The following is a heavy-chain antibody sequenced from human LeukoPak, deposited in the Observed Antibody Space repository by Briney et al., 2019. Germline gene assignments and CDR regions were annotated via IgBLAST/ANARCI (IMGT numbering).Heavy chain of an antibody. V-gene: IGHV1-2*06. Sequence: GASVKVSCKASGYTFTGYYMHWVRQAPGQGREWMGRINPNSGGTNYAQKFQGRVTMTRDTSISTAYMELSRLRSDDTAVYYCARDPGDNWNEMDYWGQGTLVTVSS. J-gene: IGHJ4*02. CDR3: ARDPGDNWNEMDY. D-gene: IGHD1-1*01. CDR1: GYTFTGYY. CDR2: INPNSGGT.